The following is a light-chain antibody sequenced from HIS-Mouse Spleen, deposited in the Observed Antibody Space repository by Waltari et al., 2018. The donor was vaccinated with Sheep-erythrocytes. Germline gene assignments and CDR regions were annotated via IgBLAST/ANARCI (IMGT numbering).Light chain of an antibody. V-gene: IGKV1-39*01. Sequence: DIQMTQSPSSLSASVGDRVTITCRASQSISNYLNWYQQKPGKAPKLLIYAASSLQSGVPSRFSGSGSGTEFTLTISSLQPEDFATYYCEQSDSTPPTVGGGTRVEIK. J-gene: IGKJ4*01. CDR2: AAS. CDR3: EQSDSTPPT. CDR1: QSISNY.